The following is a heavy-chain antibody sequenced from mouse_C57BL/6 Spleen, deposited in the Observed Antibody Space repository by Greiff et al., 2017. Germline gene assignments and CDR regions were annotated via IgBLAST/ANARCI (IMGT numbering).Heavy chain of an antibody. CDR3: ERSEDYYGSSYRYFDV. V-gene: IGHV1-64*01. Sequence: QVQLQQPGAELVKPGASVKLSCKASGYTFTSYWMHWVKQRPGQGLEWIGMIHPNSGSTNYNEKFKSKATLTVDKSSSTAYMQLSSLTSEDSAVYYCERSEDYYGSSYRYFDVWGTGTTVTVSS. J-gene: IGHJ1*03. CDR1: GYTFTSYW. CDR2: IHPNSGST. D-gene: IGHD1-1*01.